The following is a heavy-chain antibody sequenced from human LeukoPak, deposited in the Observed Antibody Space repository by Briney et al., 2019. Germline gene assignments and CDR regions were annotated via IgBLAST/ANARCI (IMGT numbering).Heavy chain of an antibody. V-gene: IGHV4-30-4*08. CDR2: IYYSGST. CDR1: GGSLSSGDYY. Sequence: PSETLSLTCTVSGGSLSSGDYYWSWIRQPPGKGLEWIGYIYYSGSTYYNPSLKSRVTISVDTSKNQFSLKLSSVTAADTAVYYCARVPLDILTGYYPGDYWGQGTLVTVSS. D-gene: IGHD3-9*01. J-gene: IGHJ4*02. CDR3: ARVPLDILTGYYPGDY.